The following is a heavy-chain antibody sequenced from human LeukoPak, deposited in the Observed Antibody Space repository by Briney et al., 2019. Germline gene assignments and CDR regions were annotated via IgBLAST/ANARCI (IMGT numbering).Heavy chain of an antibody. CDR1: GFTFSSYE. D-gene: IGHD5-18*01. CDR3: ARGHTAILYGMDV. J-gene: IGHJ6*04. CDR2: ISSSGSTI. Sequence: GGSLRLSRAASGFTFSSYEMNWVRQAPGKGLEWVSYISSSGSTIYYADSVKGRFTISRDNAKNSLYLQMNSLRAEDTAVYYCARGHTAILYGMDVWGKGTTVTVSS. V-gene: IGHV3-48*03.